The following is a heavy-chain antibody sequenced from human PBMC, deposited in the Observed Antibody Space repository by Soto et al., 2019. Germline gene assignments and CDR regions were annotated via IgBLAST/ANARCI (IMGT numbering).Heavy chain of an antibody. CDR2: IYYSGST. CDR1: GGSISSGGYY. Sequence: QVQLQESGPGLVKPSQTLSLTCTVSGGSISSGGYYWSWIRQHPGKGLEWIGYIYYSGSTYYNPSLKSRVTISVDTSKNQFSLKLSSVTAAVTAVYYCAREGGGITGTTFRYGFDPWGQGTLVTVSS. CDR3: AREGGGITGTTFRYGFDP. V-gene: IGHV4-31*03. J-gene: IGHJ5*02. D-gene: IGHD1-7*01.